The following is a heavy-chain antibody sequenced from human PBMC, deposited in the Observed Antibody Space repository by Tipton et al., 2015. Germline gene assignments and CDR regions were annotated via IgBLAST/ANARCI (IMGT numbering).Heavy chain of an antibody. J-gene: IGHJ5*02. CDR2: IKEDGSEK. V-gene: IGHV3-7*03. CDR1: GFTFSNYW. D-gene: IGHD3-10*01. Sequence: SLRLSCAASGFTFSNYWMTWVRQAPGKGLEWLANIKEDGSEKYFVDSVKGRFTIFRDNAKNSLFLQMNSLRVEDTAIYYCAKDYWYGEASPFDLWGQGVPVTVSS. CDR3: AKDYWYGEASPFDL.